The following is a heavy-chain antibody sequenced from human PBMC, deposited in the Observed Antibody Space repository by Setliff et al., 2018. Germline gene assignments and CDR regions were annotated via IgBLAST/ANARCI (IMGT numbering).Heavy chain of an antibody. J-gene: IGHJ4*02. D-gene: IGHD6-13*01. Sequence: GGSLRLSCAASGFTFSGYGIHWVRQAPGKGLEWVSYISGRSSTIYYADSVKGRFTISRDDSKNTLYLQMNSLRAEDTAVYYCAKEKYSSTWYERKPFDCWGQGTLVTVSS. CDR3: AKEKYSSTWYERKPFDC. CDR1: GFTFSGYG. CDR2: ISGRSSTI. V-gene: IGHV3-48*01.